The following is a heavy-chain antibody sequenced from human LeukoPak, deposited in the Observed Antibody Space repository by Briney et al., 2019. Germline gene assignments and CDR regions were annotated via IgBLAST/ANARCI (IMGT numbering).Heavy chain of an antibody. CDR3: AKDRWGIAVAAVDFDY. J-gene: IGHJ4*02. CDR1: GFTFSSYA. Sequence: PGGSLGLSCAASGFTFSSYAMSWVRQAPGKGLEWVSAISGSGGSTYYADSVKGRFTISRDNSKNTLYLQMNSLRAEDTAVYYCAKDRWGIAVAAVDFDYWGQGTLVTVSS. CDR2: ISGSGGST. V-gene: IGHV3-23*01. D-gene: IGHD6-19*01.